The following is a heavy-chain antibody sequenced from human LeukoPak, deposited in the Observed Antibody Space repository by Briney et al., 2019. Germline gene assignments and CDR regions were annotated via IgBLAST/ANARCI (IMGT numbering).Heavy chain of an antibody. Sequence: ASVKVSCKASGGTFSSYSMSWVRQAPGQGLEWMGGIIPMLGTTSYAQKFQGRLTISADESRTTAYMELTSLRSEDTAVYFCAREYQVYMGAFDIWGQGTMVTVSS. CDR1: GGTFSSYS. D-gene: IGHD2-2*01. J-gene: IGHJ3*02. CDR3: AREYQVYMGAFDI. CDR2: IIPMLGTT. V-gene: IGHV1-69*13.